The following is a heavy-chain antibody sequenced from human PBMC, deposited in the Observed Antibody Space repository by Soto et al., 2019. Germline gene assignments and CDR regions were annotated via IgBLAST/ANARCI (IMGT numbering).Heavy chain of an antibody. J-gene: IGHJ6*03. V-gene: IGHV4-59*08. CDR2: IYYSGRT. CDR1: GGSISGHY. CDR3: ARGPYYDLIWNYYYMDV. Sequence: QVQLQESGPGLVKPSETLSLSCNVSGGSISGHYWSWVRQTPGKGLEWIGYIYYSGRTNYNPSLKSRVTISVDTSKNHFSLRLTPGTAADTAVYYCARGPYYDLIWNYYYMDVWGKGTTVTVS. D-gene: IGHD3-16*01.